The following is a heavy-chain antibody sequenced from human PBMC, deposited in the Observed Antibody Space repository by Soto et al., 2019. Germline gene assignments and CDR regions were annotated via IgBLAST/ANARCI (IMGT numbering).Heavy chain of an antibody. J-gene: IGHJ4*02. CDR2: ISGSGGGT. D-gene: IGHD3-10*01. CDR1: GFSFSTYA. Sequence: EVQLLESGGDLVQPGGSLRVSCAASGFSFSTYAMSWVGQAPGKGLECVSAISGSGGGTYYADSVKGRFTISRDNSKNTLYLQMNSLRAEDTAVYYCAKGGVGFGELFAFPHFDYWGQGTLVTVSA. CDR3: AKGGVGFGELFAFPHFDY. V-gene: IGHV3-23*01.